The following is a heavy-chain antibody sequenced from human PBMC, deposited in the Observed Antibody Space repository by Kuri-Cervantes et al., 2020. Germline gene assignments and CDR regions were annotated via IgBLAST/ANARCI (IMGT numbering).Heavy chain of an antibody. CDR2: INHSGST. CDR3: ARGGPHSGSSFYYYYYMDV. J-gene: IGHJ6*03. V-gene: IGHV4-38-2*01. Sequence: SQTLSLTCAVSGYSISSGYYWGWIRQPPGKGLEWIGEINHSGSTNYNPSLKSRVTISVDTSKNQFSLKLSSVTAADTAVYYCARGGPHSGSSFYYYYYMDVWGKGTTVTVSS. D-gene: IGHD3-10*01. CDR1: GYSISSGYY.